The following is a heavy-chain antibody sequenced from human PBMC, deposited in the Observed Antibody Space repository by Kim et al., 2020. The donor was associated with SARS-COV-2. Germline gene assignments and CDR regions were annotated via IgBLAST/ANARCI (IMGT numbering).Heavy chain of an antibody. V-gene: IGHV3-30-3*01. CDR3: ARARGGGYYYGMDV. CDR1: GFTFSSYA. Sequence: GGSLRLSCAASGFTFSSYAMHWVRQAPGKGLEWVAVISYDGSNKYYADSVKGRFTISRDNSKNTLYLQMNSLRAEDTAVYYCARARGGGYYYGMDVGGEG. CDR2: ISYDGSNK. J-gene: IGHJ6*02. D-gene: IGHD3-16*01.